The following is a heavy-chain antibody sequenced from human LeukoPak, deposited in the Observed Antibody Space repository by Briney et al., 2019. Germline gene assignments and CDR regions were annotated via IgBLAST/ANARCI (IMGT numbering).Heavy chain of an antibody. CDR1: GGSISSYY. J-gene: IGHJ6*03. CDR2: IYTSGST. V-gene: IGHV4-4*07. Sequence: LETLSLTCTVSGGSISSYYWSWIRQPAGKGLEWIGRIYTSGSTNYNPSLKSRVTMSVDTSKNQFSLKLSSVTAADTAVYYCARDDWSRWNDVGYMDVCGKGTTVTISS. D-gene: IGHD1-1*01. CDR3: ARDDWSRWNDVGYMDV.